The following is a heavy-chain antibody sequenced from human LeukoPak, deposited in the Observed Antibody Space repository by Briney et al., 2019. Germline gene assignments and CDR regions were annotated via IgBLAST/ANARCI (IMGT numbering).Heavy chain of an antibody. CDR1: GFTFSSYA. CDR2: LRGDGET. V-gene: IGHV3-23*01. D-gene: IGHD3-16*01. J-gene: IGHJ4*02. CDR3: AKASWASSADAVL. Sequence: GGSLRLSCAASGFTFSSYAMSWVRQAPARGLEWVSSLRGDGETFYADSVKGRFTLSRDESRNTVYLQMNNLRVEDTAEYFCAKASWASSADAVLWGQGTLVTVSS.